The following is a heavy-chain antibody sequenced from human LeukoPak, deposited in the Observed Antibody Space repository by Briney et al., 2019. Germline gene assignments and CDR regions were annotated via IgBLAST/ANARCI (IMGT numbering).Heavy chain of an antibody. J-gene: IGHJ4*02. CDR3: ARSSIIAAAGPYYFDY. D-gene: IGHD6-13*01. Sequence: SVKVSCKASGGTFSSYAISWVRQAPGQGLEWMGGVIPIFGTANYAQKFQGRVTITADKSTSTAYMELSSLRSEDTAVYYCARSSIIAAAGPYYFDYWGQGILVTVSS. CDR2: VIPIFGTA. V-gene: IGHV1-69*06. CDR1: GGTFSSYA.